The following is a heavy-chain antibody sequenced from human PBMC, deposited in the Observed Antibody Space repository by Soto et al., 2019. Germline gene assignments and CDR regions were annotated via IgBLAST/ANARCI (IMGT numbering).Heavy chain of an antibody. D-gene: IGHD2-2*01. V-gene: IGHV1-69*01. CDR3: AINAERNAQKFDF. CDR2: IIPLFNAT. CDR1: GGIFKNFD. Sequence: QVQLVQSGSEVKRPGSSVKVSCKTSGGIFKNFDIGWVRRSPGQGLEWMGEIIPLFNATNYAQKFRGRVTVTADESTRTAYMKLTRLTYDDTAVYFCAINAERNAQKFDFWGQGTLVTVSS. J-gene: IGHJ4*02.